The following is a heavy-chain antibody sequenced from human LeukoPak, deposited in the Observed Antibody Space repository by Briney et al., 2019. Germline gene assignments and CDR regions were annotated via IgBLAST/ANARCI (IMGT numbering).Heavy chain of an antibody. CDR3: ARGFSGIGGFYIFDY. J-gene: IGHJ4*02. CDR2: INHSGST. D-gene: IGHD3-3*01. CDR1: GGSFSGYY. V-gene: IGHV4-34*01. Sequence: SSETLSLTCAVYGGSFSGYYWSWIRQPPGKGLEWIGEINHSGSTNYNPSLKSRVTISVDTSKNQFSLKLSGLRSDDTAIYYCARGFSGIGGFYIFDYWGQGTLVTVSS.